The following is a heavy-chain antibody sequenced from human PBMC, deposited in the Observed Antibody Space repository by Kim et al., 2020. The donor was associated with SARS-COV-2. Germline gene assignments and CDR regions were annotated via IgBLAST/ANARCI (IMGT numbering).Heavy chain of an antibody. CDR3: ARVKCSSTSCGYDYYYYYGMDV. V-gene: IGHV3-11*05. J-gene: IGHJ6*02. CDR1: GFTFSDYY. D-gene: IGHD2-2*01. CDR2: ISSSSSYT. Sequence: GGSLRLSCAASGFTFSDYYMSLIRQAPGKGLEWVSYISSSSSYTNYADSVKGRFTISRDNAKNSLYLQMNSLRAEDTAVYYCARVKCSSTSCGYDYYYYYGMDVWGQGTTVTVSS.